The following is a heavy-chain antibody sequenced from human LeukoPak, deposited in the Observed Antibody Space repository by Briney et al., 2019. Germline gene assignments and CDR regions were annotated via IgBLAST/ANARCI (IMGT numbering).Heavy chain of an antibody. CDR2: ISAYNGNT. V-gene: IGHV1-18*01. D-gene: IGHD6-13*01. Sequence: GASVRVSCKASGYTFTSYGISWVRQAPGQGLEWMGWISAYNGNTNYAQKLQGRVTMTTDTSTSTAYMELRSLRSDDTAVYYCARDYTAAAVEYFQHWGQGTLVTVSS. J-gene: IGHJ1*01. CDR3: ARDYTAAAVEYFQH. CDR1: GYTFTSYG.